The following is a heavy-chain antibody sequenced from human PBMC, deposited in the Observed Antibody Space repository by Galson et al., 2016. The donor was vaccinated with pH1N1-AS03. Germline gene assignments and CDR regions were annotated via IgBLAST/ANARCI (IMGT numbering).Heavy chain of an antibody. CDR1: GYSFTGYW. D-gene: IGHD2-2*01. CDR2: IYPSDSDT. Sequence: QSGAEVKKTGESLKISCKGSGYSFTGYWIGWVRQKPGKGLEWMGIIYPSDSDTRYNPSFQGQVTISVDDSIGTAYLQWSSLKASDTAIYYCARHREYQVLSSTMDVWCQGTTVTVSS. CDR3: ARHREYQVLSSTMDV. J-gene: IGHJ6*02. V-gene: IGHV5-51*01.